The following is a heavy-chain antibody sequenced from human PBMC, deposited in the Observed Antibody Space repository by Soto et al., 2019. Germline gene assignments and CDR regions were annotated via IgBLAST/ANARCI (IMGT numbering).Heavy chain of an antibody. CDR2: INPNSGGT. V-gene: IGHV1-2*02. CDR1: GYTFTGYY. Sequence: ASVKVSCKASGYTFTGYYMHWVRQAPGQGLEWMGWINPNSGGTNYAQKFQGRVTMTRDTSISTAYMELSRLRSDDTAVYYCARGSSPGGRNYYYGMDVWGQGTTVTVSS. D-gene: IGHD1-26*01. J-gene: IGHJ6*02. CDR3: ARGSSPGGRNYYYGMDV.